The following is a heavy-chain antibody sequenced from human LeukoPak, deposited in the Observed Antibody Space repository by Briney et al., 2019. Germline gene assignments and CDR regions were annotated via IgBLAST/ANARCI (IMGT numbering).Heavy chain of an antibody. J-gene: IGHJ4*02. CDR2: ISASGGST. CDR1: GLTFSSYA. CDR3: AKESGWAPDDY. D-gene: IGHD3-22*01. V-gene: IGHV3-23*01. Sequence: PGGSLRLSCAASGLTFSSYAMSWVRQAPGKGLEWVSSISASGGSTYYADSVKGRFTISRDNSKNTLYLQMNSLRAEDTALYYCAKESGWAPDDYWGQGTLVTVSS.